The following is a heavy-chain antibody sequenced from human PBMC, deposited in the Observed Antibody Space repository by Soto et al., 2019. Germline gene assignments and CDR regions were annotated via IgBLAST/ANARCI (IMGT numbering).Heavy chain of an antibody. CDR3: ARDYYDSSGYYPFDS. V-gene: IGHV3-48*03. D-gene: IGHD3-22*01. Sequence: TGGSLRLSCVASTFTFSNYEMNWVRQAPGKGLEWVSYISSSGTTIYYADSVKGRFTISRDNAKNSLFLQMNSLRAEDTAVYYCARDYYDSSGYYPFDSWGQGTLVTVSS. CDR2: ISSSGTTI. CDR1: TFTFSNYE. J-gene: IGHJ4*02.